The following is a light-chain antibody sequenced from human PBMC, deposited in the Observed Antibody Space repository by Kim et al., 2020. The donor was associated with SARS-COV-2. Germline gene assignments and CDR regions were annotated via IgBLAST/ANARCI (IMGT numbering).Light chain of an antibody. CDR2: DVS. CDR1: SSDVGGYNY. V-gene: IGLV2-14*03. Sequence: QSVVTQPASVSGSPGQSISISCTGSSSDVGGYNYVSWYQQHPGKAPKLIIYDVSNRPSGVSNRFSGSKSGNTASLTISGLQAEDEADYFCSSYTSSITLVFGGGTQLTVL. J-gene: IGLJ2*01. CDR3: SSYTSSITLV.